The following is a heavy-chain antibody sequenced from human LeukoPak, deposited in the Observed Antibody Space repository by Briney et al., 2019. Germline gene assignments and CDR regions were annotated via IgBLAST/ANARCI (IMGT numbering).Heavy chain of an antibody. Sequence: SAETLSLTCTVSGGSISSYYWSWIRQPPGKVLEWIGYIYYSGSTNYNPSLKSRVTISVDTSKNQFSLKLSSVTAADTAVYYCARGGYCSGGSCSFFDYWGQGTLVTVSS. V-gene: IGHV4-59*01. D-gene: IGHD2-15*01. CDR2: IYYSGST. CDR3: ARGGYCSGGSCSFFDY. J-gene: IGHJ4*02. CDR1: GGSISSYY.